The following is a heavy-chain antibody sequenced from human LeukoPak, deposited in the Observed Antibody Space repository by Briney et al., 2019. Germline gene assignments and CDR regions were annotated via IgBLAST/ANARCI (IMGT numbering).Heavy chain of an antibody. Sequence: SETLSLTCTVSGGSISSYYWSWIRQPPGKGLEWIGYIYYSGSTNYNPSLKSQVTISVDTSKNQFSLKLSSVTAADTAVYYCARDRYGMDVWGQGTTVTVSS. J-gene: IGHJ6*02. CDR3: ARDRYGMDV. CDR2: IYYSGST. CDR1: GGSISSYY. V-gene: IGHV4-59*01.